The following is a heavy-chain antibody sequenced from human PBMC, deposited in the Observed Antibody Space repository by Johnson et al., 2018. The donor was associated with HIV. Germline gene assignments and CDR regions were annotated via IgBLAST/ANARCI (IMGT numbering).Heavy chain of an antibody. CDR2: ISGSGGST. D-gene: IGHD1-1*01. Sequence: ISGSGGSTYYADSVKGRFTISRDNSKNTLYLHMKSLRVEDTALYYCARVPGSRAGDAFDIWGQGTMVTVSS. J-gene: IGHJ3*02. V-gene: IGHV3-23*01. CDR3: ARVPGSRAGDAFDI.